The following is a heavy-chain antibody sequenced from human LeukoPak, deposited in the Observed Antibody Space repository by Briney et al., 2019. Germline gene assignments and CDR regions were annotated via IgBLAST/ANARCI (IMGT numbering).Heavy chain of an antibody. CDR1: GFTFSSYA. J-gene: IGHJ5*01. V-gene: IGHV3-30*18. CDR2: ISHDGNVE. D-gene: IGHD6-19*01. CDR3: AKDWGVSGWYNWFDS. Sequence: GRSLRLSCAASGFTFSSYAIHWVRQAPGKGLEWVAMISHDGNVEFYLDSVKGRFTISRDNSKNTLYLQMNSLTTDDTAIYYCAKDWGVSGWYNWFDSWGQGTQVTVSS.